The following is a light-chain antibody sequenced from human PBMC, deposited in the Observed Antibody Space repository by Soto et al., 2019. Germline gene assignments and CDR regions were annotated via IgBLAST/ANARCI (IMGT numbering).Light chain of an antibody. V-gene: IGLV1-40*01. J-gene: IGLJ1*01. CDR1: SSNIGAGFE. CDR3: QSYDSSLNASYV. Sequence: QSVLTQPPSVSGAPGQRVTISCAGGSSNIGAGFEVHWYQQLPGTAPRLLIYANKNRPSGVPDRFSGSKSGTSASLAITGLQAEDEADYYCQSYDSSLNASYVFGTGTQLTVL. CDR2: ANK.